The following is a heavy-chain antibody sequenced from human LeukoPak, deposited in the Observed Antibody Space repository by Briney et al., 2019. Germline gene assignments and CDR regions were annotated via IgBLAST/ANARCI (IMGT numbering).Heavy chain of an antibody. CDR3: AKGFSSGWYYFDS. CDR1: GFMFNSYV. J-gene: IGHJ4*02. Sequence: GGSLRLSCAASGFMFNSYVMSWVRQTPGKGLEWVSGISGSIGSANYADSVKGRFTISRDISKNTLYLQMDSLRAEDTAVYYCAKGFSSGWYYFDSWGQGTLATVSS. D-gene: IGHD6-19*01. CDR2: ISGSIGSA. V-gene: IGHV3-23*01.